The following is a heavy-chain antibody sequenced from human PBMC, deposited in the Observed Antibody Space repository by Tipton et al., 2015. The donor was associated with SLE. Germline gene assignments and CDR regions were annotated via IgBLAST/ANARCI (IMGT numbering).Heavy chain of an antibody. CDR3: ARDQTILTAFDI. Sequence: QSGAEVKKPGSSVKVSCKASGGTFSSYAISWVRQAPGQGLEWMGGIIPIFGTANYAQKFQGRVTITTDESTSTAYMELSSLRSGDTAVYYCARDQTILTAFDIWGQGTMVTVSS. D-gene: IGHD3-3*01. J-gene: IGHJ3*02. V-gene: IGHV1-69*05. CDR1: GGTFSSYA. CDR2: IIPIFGTA.